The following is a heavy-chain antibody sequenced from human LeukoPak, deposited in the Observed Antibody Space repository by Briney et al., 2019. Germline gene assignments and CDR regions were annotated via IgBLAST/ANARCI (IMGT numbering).Heavy chain of an antibody. J-gene: IGHJ5*02. D-gene: IGHD4-17*01. CDR2: ISAYNGNT. CDR3: ARVAHNSYGDYNEQWFDP. CDR1: GYSFTSYG. Sequence: GESLKISCKGSGYSFTSYGISWVRQAPGQGLEWMGWISAYNGNTNYAQKLQGRVTMTTDTSTSTAYMELRSLRSDDTAVYYCARVAHNSYGDYNEQWFDPWGQGTLVTVSS. V-gene: IGHV1-18*01.